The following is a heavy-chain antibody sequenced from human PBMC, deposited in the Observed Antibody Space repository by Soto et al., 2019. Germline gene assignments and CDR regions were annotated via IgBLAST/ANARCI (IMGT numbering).Heavy chain of an antibody. J-gene: IGHJ4*02. CDR2: FDREDGET. V-gene: IGHV1-24*01. CDR1: GYFLTALS. Sequence: ASVKVSCKVSGYFLTALSIHWVRQAPGKGLEWMGGFDREDGETIYAQKFQGRVTMTEDTSTDSAYMELSSLTSEDTAIYYCAHGEGIVKSIVYFDSWGQGTMVTVSS. D-gene: IGHD1-26*01. CDR3: AHGEGIVKSIVYFDS.